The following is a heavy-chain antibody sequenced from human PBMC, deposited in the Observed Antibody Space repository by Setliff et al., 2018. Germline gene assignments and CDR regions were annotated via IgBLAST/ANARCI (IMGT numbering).Heavy chain of an antibody. CDR2: ISYSGDT. V-gene: IGHV4-39*01. CDR1: GGSISSSSYY. D-gene: IGHD3-22*01. CDR3: ARRYEVVIITKTGAFDI. J-gene: IGHJ3*02. Sequence: SETLSLTCTVSGGSISSSSYYWEWIRQAPGKGLERIGRISYSGDTYYSPSLRSRVTISVATSKNQFSLKLRSVTAADTAVYYCARRYEVVIITKTGAFDIWGPGTMVTVSS.